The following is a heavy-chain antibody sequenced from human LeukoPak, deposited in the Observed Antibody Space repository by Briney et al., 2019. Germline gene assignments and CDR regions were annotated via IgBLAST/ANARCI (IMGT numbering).Heavy chain of an antibody. CDR2: ISYDGGNK. CDR3: ARDDVYSSSSSAFDI. D-gene: IGHD6-13*01. CDR1: GFTFSNYA. V-gene: IGHV3-30-3*01. J-gene: IGHJ3*02. Sequence: PGGSLRLSCAASGFTFSNYAMHWVRQAPGKGLEWVAVISYDGGNKYYADSVRGRFTISRDNSKNTVYLQMNSLRAEDTAVYNCARDDVYSSSSSAFDIWGQGTMVTVSS.